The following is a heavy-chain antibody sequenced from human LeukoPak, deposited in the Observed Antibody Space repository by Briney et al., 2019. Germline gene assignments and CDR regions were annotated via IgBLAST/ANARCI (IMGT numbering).Heavy chain of an antibody. CDR2: INPNSGGT. CDR3: ASSVVPAANDAFDI. J-gene: IGHJ3*02. D-gene: IGHD2-2*01. V-gene: IGHV1-2*02. CDR1: GGTFSSYA. Sequence: VASVKVSCKASGGTFSSYAISWVRQAPGQGLEWMGWINPNSGGTNYAQKFQGRVTMTRDTSISTAYMELSRLRSDDTAVYYCASSVVPAANDAFDIWGQGTMVTVSS.